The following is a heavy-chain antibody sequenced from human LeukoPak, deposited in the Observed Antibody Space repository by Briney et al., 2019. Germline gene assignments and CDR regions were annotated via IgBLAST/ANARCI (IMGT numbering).Heavy chain of an antibody. J-gene: IGHJ6*03. CDR1: GFTFSDYY. V-gene: IGHV3-11*01. D-gene: IGHD4-17*01. CDR2: ISSGGSTV. Sequence: PGGSLRLSCAASGFTFSDYYICWIRQAPGKGLEWVSYISSGGSTVHYADSVKGRFTISRDNAKKSLYLQMSSLRAEDTAVYYCARESDYGYYYYIDVWGKGTTVTVSS. CDR3: ARESDYGYYYYIDV.